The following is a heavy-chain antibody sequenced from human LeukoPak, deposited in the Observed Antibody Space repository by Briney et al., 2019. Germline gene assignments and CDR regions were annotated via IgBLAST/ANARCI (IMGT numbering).Heavy chain of an antibody. CDR3: ARDRDWTRYSGSYLTSSTNWFDP. CDR1: GFHLNGLY. J-gene: IGHJ5*02. D-gene: IGHD1-26*01. Sequence: GASSEGFLQGFGFHLNGLYFALGRQGPGKRAGLVGWVNPKRGGTNYAQKFQGRVTMTRDTSISTAYMELSRLRSDDTAVYYCARDRDWTRYSGSYLTSSTNWFDPWGQGTLVTVSS. V-gene: IGHV1-2*02. CDR2: VNPKRGGT.